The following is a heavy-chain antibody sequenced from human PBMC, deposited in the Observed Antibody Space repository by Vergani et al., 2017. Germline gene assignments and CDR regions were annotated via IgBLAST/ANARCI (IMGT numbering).Heavy chain of an antibody. V-gene: IGHV4-59*12. CDR1: GGSISSYY. Sequence: QVQLQESGPGLVKPSETLSLTCTVSGGSISSYYWSWIRQPPGKGLEWIGYIYYSGSTNYNPSLKSRVTISVDTSKNQFSLKLSSVTAADTAVYYCAREGSSSSYYYMDVWGKGP. CDR3: AREGSSSSYYYMDV. D-gene: IGHD6-13*01. CDR2: IYYSGST. J-gene: IGHJ6*03.